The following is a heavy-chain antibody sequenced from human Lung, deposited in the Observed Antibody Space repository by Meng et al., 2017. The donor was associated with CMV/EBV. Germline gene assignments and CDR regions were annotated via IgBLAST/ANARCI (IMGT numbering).Heavy chain of an antibody. CDR3: ARGINGGCGD. J-gene: IGHJ4*02. CDR1: GDIVSSNSAA. D-gene: IGHD4-23*01. CDR2: TYYRSKWYH. Sequence: QVQLQQSRPALVKPSQTLSLTLAISGDIVSSNSAARHWIRQSPSRGLEWLGRTYYRSKWYHEYAVAVKSRITISPDTPKNQFSLQLNSMTPEDTAVYYCARGINGGCGDWGQGTLVTVSS. V-gene: IGHV6-1*01.